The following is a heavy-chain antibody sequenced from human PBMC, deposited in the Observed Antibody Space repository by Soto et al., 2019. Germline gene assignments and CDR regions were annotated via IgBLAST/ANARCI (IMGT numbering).Heavy chain of an antibody. CDR3: ARGYCVPSTCDPWLDP. CDR1: GYTFGTFY. CDR2: IDPSGGAT. Sequence: ASVKVSCKASGYTFGTFYMHWVRQAPGQGLEWMGKIDPSGGATTYAQKFQSRVTMTSDSSTSTVYMELSSLRSEDTAVYYCARGYCVPSTCDPWLDPWGQGSLDTVSS. J-gene: IGHJ5*02. D-gene: IGHD2-15*01. V-gene: IGHV1-46*03.